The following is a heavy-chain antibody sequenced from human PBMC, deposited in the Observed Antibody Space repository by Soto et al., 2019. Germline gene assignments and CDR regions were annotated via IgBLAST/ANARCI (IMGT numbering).Heavy chain of an antibody. CDR2: IWYDGSNK. J-gene: IGHJ4*02. D-gene: IGHD6-13*01. V-gene: IGHV3-33*01. Sequence: QVQLVESGGGVVQPGRSLRLSCAASGFTFSSYGMHWVRQAPGKGLEWVAVIWYDGSNKYYADSVKGRFTISRDNSKNTLYLQMNSLGAEDTAVYSCARGTPGIAAAGTRFDYWGQGTLVTVSS. CDR1: GFTFSSYG. CDR3: ARGTPGIAAAGTRFDY.